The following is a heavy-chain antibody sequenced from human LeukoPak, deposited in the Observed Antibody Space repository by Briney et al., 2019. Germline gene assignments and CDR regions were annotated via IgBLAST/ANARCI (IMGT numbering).Heavy chain of an antibody. J-gene: IGHJ6*02. CDR3: ARHGRSYCSSTSCSSYYYYGMDV. D-gene: IGHD2-2*01. V-gene: IGHV4-39*01. CDR2: IYYSGST. CDR1: GGSISSSSYY. Sequence: SETLSLTCTVSGGSISSSSYYWGWIRQLPGKGLEWIGSIYYSGSTYYNPSLKSRVTISVDTSKNQFSLKLSSVTAADTAVYYCARHGRSYCSSTSCSSYYYYGMDVWGQGTTVTVSS.